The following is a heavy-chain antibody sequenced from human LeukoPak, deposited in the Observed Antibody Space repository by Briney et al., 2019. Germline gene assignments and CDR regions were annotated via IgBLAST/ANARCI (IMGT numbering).Heavy chain of an antibody. D-gene: IGHD3-22*01. J-gene: IGHJ4*02. CDR3: ARDQGYYDSRGFDY. Sequence: PGGSLRLSCAASGFTFTNYWMGWVRQAPGKGLEWVASIKQDGSEKYCLDSVKGRFTISRDNAKNSLYLQMNSLRAEDTAVYYCARDQGYYDSRGFDYWGQGTLVTVSS. CDR1: GFTFTNYW. CDR2: IKQDGSEK. V-gene: IGHV3-7*01.